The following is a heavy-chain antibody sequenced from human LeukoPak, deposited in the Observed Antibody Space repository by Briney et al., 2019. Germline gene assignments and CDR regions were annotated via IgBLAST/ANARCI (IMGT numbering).Heavy chain of an antibody. Sequence: SETLSLTCTVSGGSISGYYWSWIRQPPGKGLEWIGYIYYSGSTNYNPSLKSRVTISVDTSKNQFSLKLSSVTAADTAVYYCAREEQLWSFDYWGQGTLVTVSS. CDR1: GGSISGYY. V-gene: IGHV4-59*01. CDR2: IYYSGST. D-gene: IGHD5-18*01. CDR3: AREEQLWSFDY. J-gene: IGHJ4*02.